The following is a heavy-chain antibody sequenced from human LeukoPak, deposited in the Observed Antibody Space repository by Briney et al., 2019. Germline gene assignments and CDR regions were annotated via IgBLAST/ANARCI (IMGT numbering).Heavy chain of an antibody. D-gene: IGHD3-10*01. CDR2: ISTGSHYT. CDR1: AFTFSDYY. J-gene: IGHJ3*02. CDR3: ARFYGLGTWNDAFDI. V-gene: IGHV3-11*03. Sequence: GGSLRLSCAASAFTFSDYYMSWIRQAPGKGLEWVSYISTGSHYTNYADSVKGRFTFSRDDARNSLFLQINSLRAEDMAVYYCARFYGLGTWNDAFDIWGQGTMVTVSS.